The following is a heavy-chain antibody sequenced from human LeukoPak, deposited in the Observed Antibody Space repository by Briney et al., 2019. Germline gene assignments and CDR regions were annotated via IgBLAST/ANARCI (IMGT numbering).Heavy chain of an antibody. CDR2: IRTYNAET. D-gene: IGHD1-1*01. V-gene: IGHV1-18*01. CDR1: GYTFNAYA. J-gene: IGHJ4*02. Sequence: GASVKVSCKASGYTFNAYAITWVRQAPGQGLEWMGWIRTYNAETHYAEKLQGRVTMTTDTSTSTAYMELRSLTSDDTAVYYCARALFGNDRVSFTEFDFWGQGTLVTVSS. CDR3: ARALFGNDRVSFTEFDF.